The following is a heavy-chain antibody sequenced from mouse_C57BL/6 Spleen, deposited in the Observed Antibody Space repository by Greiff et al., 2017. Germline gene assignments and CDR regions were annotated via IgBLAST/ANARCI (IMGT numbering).Heavy chain of an antibody. J-gene: IGHJ3*01. D-gene: IGHD2-4*01. Sequence: QVQLQQSGAELVKPGASVKVSCKASGYTFTSYWMHWVKQRPGQGLEWIGRIHPSDSDTNYNQKFKGKATLTVDKSSSTAYMQLSSLTSEDSAVYYCAIGGDYDVWFAYWGQGTLVTVSA. CDR3: AIGGDYDVWFAY. CDR2: IHPSDSDT. CDR1: GYTFTSYW. V-gene: IGHV1-74*01.